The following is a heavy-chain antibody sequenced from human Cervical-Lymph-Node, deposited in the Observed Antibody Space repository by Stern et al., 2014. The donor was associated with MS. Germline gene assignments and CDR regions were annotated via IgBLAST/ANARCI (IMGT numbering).Heavy chain of an antibody. J-gene: IGHJ4*02. CDR1: GYTFTSHY. D-gene: IGHD2-21*01. Sequence: QVQLVQSGPEVKKPGASVRVSCKASGYTFTSHYMHWVRQAPGQGLEWMGLINPSTGSSIYAQRFQGRVAMTMDTSSTTVYLELSSLTSEETALYYCARDVARKYYFDSWGQGTLVTVSS. CDR2: INPSTGSS. CDR3: ARDVARKYYFDS. V-gene: IGHV1-46*01.